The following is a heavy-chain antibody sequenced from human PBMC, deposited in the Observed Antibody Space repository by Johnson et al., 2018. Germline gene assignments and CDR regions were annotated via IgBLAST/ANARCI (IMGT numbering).Heavy chain of an antibody. V-gene: IGHV3-21*01. Sequence: VQLVQSGGGLVQPGGSLRLSCAASGFTVSSNYMSWVRQAPGKGLEWVSSISSSSSYIYYADSVKGRFTISRNNAKNSLYLQMNSLRAVDTAVYYCARDAIAVADGAFDIWCQGTMVTVSS. CDR3: ARDAIAVADGAFDI. D-gene: IGHD6-19*01. CDR2: ISSSSSYI. CDR1: GFTVSSNY. J-gene: IGHJ3*02.